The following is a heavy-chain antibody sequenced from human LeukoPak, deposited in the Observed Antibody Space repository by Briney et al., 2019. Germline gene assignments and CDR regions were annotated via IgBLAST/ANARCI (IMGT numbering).Heavy chain of an antibody. CDR2: ISDSGST. J-gene: IGHJ4*02. Sequence: SETLSLTCVVSGGSLSTHHWSWIRQSPGRGLEWIGYISDSGSTNYNPSLKSRVTISVDTSKNQFSLMLSSVTAADTAVYYCARVLRVGATTQFDYWGQGTLVTVSS. V-gene: IGHV4-59*11. D-gene: IGHD1-26*01. CDR3: ARVLRVGATTQFDY. CDR1: GGSLSTHH.